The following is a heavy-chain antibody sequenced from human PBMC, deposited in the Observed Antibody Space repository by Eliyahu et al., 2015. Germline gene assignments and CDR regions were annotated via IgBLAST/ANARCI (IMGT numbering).Heavy chain of an antibody. CDR2: SRNTANSYTT. D-gene: IGHD1-14*01. CDR1: GLTLSDYY. J-gene: IGHJ4*02. V-gene: IGHV3-72*01. Sequence: EVQLVESGGGLVQPGGSLRLSCAASGLTLSDYYMDWVRQAPGKGLEWVGRSRNTANSYTTEYAASVRGRFTISRDDSKNLMYLHMSSLKTEDTAVYYCTADVGKKPDWGQGALVTVSS. CDR3: TADVGKKPD.